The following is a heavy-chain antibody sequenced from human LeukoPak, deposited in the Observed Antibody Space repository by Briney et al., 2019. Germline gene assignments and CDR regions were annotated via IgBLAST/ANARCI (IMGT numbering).Heavy chain of an antibody. D-gene: IGHD3-22*01. J-gene: IGHJ1*01. CDR2: IYHSGST. CDR1: GYSISSGYY. Sequence: SETLSLTCTVSGYSISSGYYWGWIRQPPGKGLEWIGSIYHSGSTYYNPSLKSRVTISLDTSKNQFSLKLSSVTAADTAVYYCSRVVQSTDSSGFYLPEYFQHWGQGTLVTVSS. V-gene: IGHV4-38-2*02. CDR3: SRVVQSTDSSGFYLPEYFQH.